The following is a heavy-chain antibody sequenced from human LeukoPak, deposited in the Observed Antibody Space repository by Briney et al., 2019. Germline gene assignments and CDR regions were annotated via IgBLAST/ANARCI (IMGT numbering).Heavy chain of an antibody. D-gene: IGHD2-2*02. J-gene: IGHJ6*02. V-gene: IGHV1-2*02. CDR2: INPNSGGT. CDR1: GYTFTGYY. CDR3: ARVLVPAAIWDYYYYGMDV. Sequence: ASVKVSCKASGYTFTGYYMHWVRQAPGQGLEWMGWINPNSGGTNYAQKFQGRVTMTRDTSISTAYMELSSLRSEDTAVYYCARVLVPAAIWDYYYYGMDVWGQGTTVTVSS.